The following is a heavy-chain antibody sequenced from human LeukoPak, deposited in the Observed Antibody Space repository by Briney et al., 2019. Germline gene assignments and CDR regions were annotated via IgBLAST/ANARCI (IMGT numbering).Heavy chain of an antibody. D-gene: IGHD4-17*01. Sequence: QTGGSLRLSCAASGFTFDDYAMHWVRQAPGKGLEWVSGISWNSGSIGYADSVKGRFTISRDNAKNSLYLQMNSLRAEDTALYYCAKDMGTTVTTISFDYWGQGTLVTVSS. V-gene: IGHV3-9*01. CDR2: ISWNSGSI. J-gene: IGHJ4*02. CDR1: GFTFDDYA. CDR3: AKDMGTTVTTISFDY.